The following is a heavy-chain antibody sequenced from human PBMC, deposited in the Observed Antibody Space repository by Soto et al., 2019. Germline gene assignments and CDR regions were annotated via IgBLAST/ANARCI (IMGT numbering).Heavy chain of an antibody. Sequence: EVQLVESGGGLVKPGGSLRLSCAVSGFTFDKVWMNWVRQAPGKGLEWVGRIKSKTDGGTTDYAAPVKGRFTISRDDSKNMLYLQMNSLKTEVTGMYFCTTGRDDLLYWGQGTLVNVAS. CDR2: IKSKTDGGTT. CDR3: TTGRDDLLY. J-gene: IGHJ4*02. V-gene: IGHV3-15*07. CDR1: GFTFDKVW. D-gene: IGHD1-26*01.